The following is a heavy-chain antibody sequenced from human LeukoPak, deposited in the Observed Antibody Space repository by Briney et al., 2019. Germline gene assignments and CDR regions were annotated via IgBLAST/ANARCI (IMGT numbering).Heavy chain of an antibody. CDR3: ATLQLVRTPDRGWFDP. CDR1: GGSISSSSYY. J-gene: IGHJ5*02. D-gene: IGHD6-6*01. CDR2: IYYSGST. V-gene: IGHV4-39*07. Sequence: SESLSLTCTVSGGSISSSSYYWGWIRQPPGKGLEWIGSIYYSGSTYYNPSLKSRVTISVDTSKNQFSLKLSSVTAADTAVYYCATLQLVRTPDRGWFDPWGQGTLVTVSS.